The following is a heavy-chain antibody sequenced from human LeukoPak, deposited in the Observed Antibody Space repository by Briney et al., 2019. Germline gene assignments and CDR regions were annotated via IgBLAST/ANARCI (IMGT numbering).Heavy chain of an antibody. CDR2: ISSSSSYI. CDR1: GFTFSSYS. J-gene: IGHJ4*02. CDR3: ARDLNWGTYFDY. Sequence: SGGPLRLSCAASGFTFSSYSMNWVRQAPGKGLEWVSSISSSSSYIYYADSVKGRFTISRDNAKNSLYLQMNSLRAEDTAVYYCARDLNWGTYFDYWGQGTLVTVSS. D-gene: IGHD7-27*01. V-gene: IGHV3-21*01.